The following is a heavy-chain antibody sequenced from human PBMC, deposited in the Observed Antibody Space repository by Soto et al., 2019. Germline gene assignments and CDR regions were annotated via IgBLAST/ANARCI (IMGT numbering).Heavy chain of an antibody. J-gene: IGHJ6*02. D-gene: IGHD1-1*01. CDR2: INPSGGST. CDR1: GYTFTSYY. Sequence: ASVKVSCKASGYTFTSYYMHWVRQAPGQGLEWMGIINPSGGSTSYAQKFQGRVTMTTDTSTSTAYMELRSLRSDDTAVYYCARDTPSRYSEAYYYYGMDVWGQGTTVTVSS. CDR3: ARDTPSRYSEAYYYYGMDV. V-gene: IGHV1-46*01.